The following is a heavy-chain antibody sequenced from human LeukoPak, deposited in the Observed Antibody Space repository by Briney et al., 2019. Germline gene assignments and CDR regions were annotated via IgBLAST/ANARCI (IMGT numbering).Heavy chain of an antibody. CDR1: GGSISSYC. V-gene: IGHV4-59*01. J-gene: IGHJ4*02. Sequence: PSETLSLTCTVSGGSISSYCWSWIRQPPGKGLEWIGYIYYSGSANYNPSLKSRVTISVDTSKNRFSLKLSSVTAADTAVYYCARAYYGQMYYFDYWGQGTLVTVSS. D-gene: IGHD3-10*01. CDR2: IYYSGSA. CDR3: ARAYYGQMYYFDY.